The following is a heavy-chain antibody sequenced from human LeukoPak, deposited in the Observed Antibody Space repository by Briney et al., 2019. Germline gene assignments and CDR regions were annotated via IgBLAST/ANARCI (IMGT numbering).Heavy chain of an antibody. Sequence: ASVKVSCKASGYTFTGYYMHWVRQAPGQGLEWMGWINPNSGGTNYALKFQGRVTMTRDTSISTVYMELSRLRSDDTAVYYCARGPYCSGGRCYPMSAFDLWGQGTMVTVPS. CDR2: INPNSGGT. CDR1: GYTFTGYY. CDR3: ARGPYCSGGRCYPMSAFDL. V-gene: IGHV1-2*02. J-gene: IGHJ3*01. D-gene: IGHD2-15*01.